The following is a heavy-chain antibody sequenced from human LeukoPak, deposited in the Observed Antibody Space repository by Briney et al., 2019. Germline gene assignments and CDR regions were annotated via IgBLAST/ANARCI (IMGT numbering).Heavy chain of an antibody. CDR3: ARDGSFFEYSSSRGSFDI. V-gene: IGHV1-2*02. CDR1: GYTFTGYY. CDR2: INPNSGGT. Sequence: GASVKVSCKASGYTFTGYYMHWVRQAPGQGLEWMGWINPNSGGTNYAQKFQGRVTMTRDTSISTAYMELSRLRSDDTAVYYCARDGSFFEYSSSRGSFDIWGQGTMVTVSS. D-gene: IGHD6-6*01. J-gene: IGHJ3*02.